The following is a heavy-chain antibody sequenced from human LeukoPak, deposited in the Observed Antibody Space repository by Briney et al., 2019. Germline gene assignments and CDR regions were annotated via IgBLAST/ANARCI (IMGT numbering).Heavy chain of an antibody. CDR1: GDSISTSY. Sequence: SETLSLTCTVSGDSISTSYWTWIRQPPGRGLEWIGYINYSGSTNYNPSLKSRVTMSLDTSKNQFSLKLISVTAADTAVYYCARDLVAGYFDYWGQGTLVTVSS. D-gene: IGHD6-19*01. V-gene: IGHV4-59*01. J-gene: IGHJ4*02. CDR2: INYSGST. CDR3: ARDLVAGYFDY.